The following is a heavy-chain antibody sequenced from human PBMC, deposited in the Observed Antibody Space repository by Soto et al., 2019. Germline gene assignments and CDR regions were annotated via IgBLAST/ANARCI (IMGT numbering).Heavy chain of an antibody. Sequence: QVQLVESGGGVVQPGRSLRLSCAASGFTFSSYAMHWVRQAPGKGLEWVSFISYDGSEKYHADSVKGRFTISRDNSKNTLYLPMNSLSPEDTALYYCARREEGESADLLDYWGQGTLVTVSS. J-gene: IGHJ4*02. D-gene: IGHD2-2*01. CDR1: GFTFSSYA. CDR2: ISYDGSEK. CDR3: ARREEGESADLLDY. V-gene: IGHV3-30*04.